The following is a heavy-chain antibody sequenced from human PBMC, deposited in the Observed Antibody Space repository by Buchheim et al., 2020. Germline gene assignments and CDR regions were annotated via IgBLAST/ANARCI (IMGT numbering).Heavy chain of an antibody. CDR2: ISGSGGST. CDR1: GFTFSSYA. Sequence: EVQLLESGGGLVQPGGSLRLSCAASGFTFSSYAMSWVRQAPGKGLEWVSAISGSGGSTYYADSVKGRFTIPRDNSKNTLYLQMNSLRAEDTAVYYCAKDAGRLEWLLRNYYGMDVWGQGTT. D-gene: IGHD3-3*01. CDR3: AKDAGRLEWLLRNYYGMDV. J-gene: IGHJ6*02. V-gene: IGHV3-23*01.